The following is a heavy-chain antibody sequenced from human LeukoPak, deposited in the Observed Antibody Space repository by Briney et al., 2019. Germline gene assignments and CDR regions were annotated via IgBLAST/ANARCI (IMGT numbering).Heavy chain of an antibody. V-gene: IGHV4-34*01. CDR1: GGSFSGYY. J-gene: IGHJ4*02. Sequence: SETLSLTRAVYGGSFSGYYWSWIHQPPGKGLEWIVSTYYSGSTYYNPSLKSRVTISVDTSKNQFSLRLSSVTAADTAVYYCASGYASSWYYFDYWGQGTLVTVSS. CDR2: TYYSGST. D-gene: IGHD6-13*01. CDR3: ASGYASSWYYFDY.